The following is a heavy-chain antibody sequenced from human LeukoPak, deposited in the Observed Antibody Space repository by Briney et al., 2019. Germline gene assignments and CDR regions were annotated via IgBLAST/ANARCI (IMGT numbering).Heavy chain of an antibody. V-gene: IGHV1-69*05. CDR1: GGTFSSYA. Sequence: GASVKVSCKASGGTFSSYAISLVRQAPGQGLEWMGRIISIFGTRNYARKFQGRVTMTTDKSTSTAYMELSSLRSEDTAVYYCAGDILQGTFDYWGQGTLVTVSS. CDR2: IISIFGTR. CDR3: AGDILQGTFDY. D-gene: IGHD3-10*01. J-gene: IGHJ4*02.